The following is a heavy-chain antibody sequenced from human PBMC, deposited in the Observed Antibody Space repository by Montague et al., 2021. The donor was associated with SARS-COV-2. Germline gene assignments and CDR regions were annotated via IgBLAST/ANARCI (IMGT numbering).Heavy chain of an antibody. D-gene: IGHD6-25*01. V-gene: IGHV4-39*01. CDR2: IHSSGTT. CDR1: GGSISSGSYY. J-gene: IGHJ4*02. CDR3: ARRLGGSGWLDY. Sequence: SETLSLTCTVAGGSISSGSYYWGWFRQPPGKGLEWIGNIHSSGTTYYKRRVTISVDTSKNQFSLKMTSVTAADTAVYYCARRLGGSGWLDYWGQGTLGTVSS.